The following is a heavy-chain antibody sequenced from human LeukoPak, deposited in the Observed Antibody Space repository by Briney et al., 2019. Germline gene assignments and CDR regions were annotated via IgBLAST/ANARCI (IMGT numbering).Heavy chain of an antibody. D-gene: IGHD3-16*01. CDR1: GYSFTNHW. V-gene: IGHV5-51*01. CDR2: IYPGYSDT. J-gene: IGHJ4*02. Sequence: GESLKISCKGFGYSFTNHWIDWVRQIPGKGVGWMGIIYPGYSDTRYSPPFQGHVPISTDKSISTAYLQWSSLKASDTPMYYCARSSSGSYALVDYWGQGTLVTVSS. CDR3: ARSSSGSYALVDY.